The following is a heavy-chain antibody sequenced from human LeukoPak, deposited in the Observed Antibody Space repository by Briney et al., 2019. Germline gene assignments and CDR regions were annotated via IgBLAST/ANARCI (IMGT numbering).Heavy chain of an antibody. CDR1: GFTFSKYW. D-gene: IGHD6-19*01. CDR3: ATKQWLAPPPDS. CDR2: IDTDGTVT. Sequence: GGSLRLSCATSGFTFSKYWMLWVRQAPGKGLESVSRIDTDGTVTTYADSVKGRFTVSRDNADNTMFLQMNSVRDEDTAVYYCATKQWLAPPPDSWGQGTPVTVSS. J-gene: IGHJ4*02. V-gene: IGHV3-74*01.